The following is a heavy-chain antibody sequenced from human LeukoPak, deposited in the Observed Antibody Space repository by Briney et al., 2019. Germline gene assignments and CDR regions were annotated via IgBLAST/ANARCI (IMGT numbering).Heavy chain of an antibody. D-gene: IGHD6-6*01. CDR2: ISGSGGST. CDR3: ARGPIAARYYYYYMDV. V-gene: IGHV3-23*01. CDR1: GFTFSSYA. J-gene: IGHJ6*03. Sequence: GGSLRLSCAASGFTFSSYAMSWVRQAPGKGLEWVSAISGSGGSTYYADSVKGRFTISRDNSKNTLYLQMNSLRAEDTAVYYCARGPIAARYYYYYMDVWGKGTTVTVSS.